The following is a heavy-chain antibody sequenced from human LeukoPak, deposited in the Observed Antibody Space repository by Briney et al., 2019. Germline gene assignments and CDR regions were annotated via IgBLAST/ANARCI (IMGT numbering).Heavy chain of an antibody. V-gene: IGHV4-61*08. CDR2: IYYTGTT. D-gene: IGHD4-17*01. CDR1: GGSISSGGYY. CDR3: ASKSTDHGELRFDY. J-gene: IGHJ4*02. Sequence: SETPSLTCTVSGGSISSGGYYWSWIRQHPGKGLEWIGYIYYTGTTNYNPSLKSRVTISVDTSKNQFSPKVNSVTAADTGVYYCASKSTDHGELRFDYWGQGTLVTVSS.